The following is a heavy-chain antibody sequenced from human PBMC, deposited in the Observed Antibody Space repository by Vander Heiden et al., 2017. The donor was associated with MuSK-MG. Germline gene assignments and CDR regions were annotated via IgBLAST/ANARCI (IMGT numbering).Heavy chain of an antibody. CDR3: VRQGTYGDTY. V-gene: IGHV4-39*01. CDR2: ITGSGIP. Sequence: QLQLRESGPGLLKPSETLSLTCTVSGGSISTSPYYRGWIRQCPMKGLEWIGSITGSGIPYYNPSLQSRVTFSVDTHKSQFSLQLRSVTAADTTTYYCVRQGTYGDTYWGQGTLVIVSS. D-gene: IGHD4-17*01. CDR1: GGSISTSPYY. J-gene: IGHJ4*02.